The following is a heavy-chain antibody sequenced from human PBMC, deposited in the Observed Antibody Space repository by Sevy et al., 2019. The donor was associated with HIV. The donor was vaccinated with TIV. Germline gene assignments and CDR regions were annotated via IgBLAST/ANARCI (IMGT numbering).Heavy chain of an antibody. J-gene: IGHJ4*02. V-gene: IGHV1-24*01. D-gene: IGHD3-22*01. CDR3: ASTRDYYDSSGYYLDY. Sequence: ASVKVSCKVSGYTLTELSIYWVRQAPGKGLEWLVTFDPEDGKTIYAQNFQGRVTMTEDTSTDTTYMELSSLRSEDTAVYYCASTRDYYDSSGYYLDYRGQGTLVTVSS. CDR2: FDPEDGKT. CDR1: GYTLTELS.